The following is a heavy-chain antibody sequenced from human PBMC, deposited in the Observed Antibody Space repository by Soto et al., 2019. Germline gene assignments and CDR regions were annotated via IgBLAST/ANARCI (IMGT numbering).Heavy chain of an antibody. V-gene: IGHV4-39*01. CDR3: ARHVREIVLRWFDP. CDR1: GGSISSSSYY. CDR2: IYYSGST. Sequence: SETLSLTCTVSGGSISSSSYYWGWIRQPPGKGLEWIGSIYYSGSTYYNPSLKSRVTISVDTSKNQFSLKLSSVTAADTAVYYCARHVREIVLRWFDPWGQGTLVTVSS. J-gene: IGHJ5*02. D-gene: IGHD2-8*02.